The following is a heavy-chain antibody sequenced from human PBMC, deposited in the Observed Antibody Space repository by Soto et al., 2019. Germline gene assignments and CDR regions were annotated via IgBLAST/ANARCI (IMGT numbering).Heavy chain of an antibody. V-gene: IGHV5-10-1*01. Sequence: GESLKISCKGSGYSFTSYWISWVRQMPGKGLEWMGRIDPSDSYTNYSPSFQGHVTISADKSISTAYLQWSSLKASDTAMYYCATGGYCSSTSCYNFFDYWGQGTLVTVSS. CDR3: ATGGYCSSTSCYNFFDY. CDR2: IDPSDSYT. CDR1: GYSFTSYW. D-gene: IGHD2-2*02. J-gene: IGHJ4*02.